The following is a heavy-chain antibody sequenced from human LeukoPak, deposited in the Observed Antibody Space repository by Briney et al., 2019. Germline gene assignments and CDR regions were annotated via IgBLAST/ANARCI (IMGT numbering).Heavy chain of an antibody. J-gene: IGHJ5*02. CDR3: AKSLVSSPYSVYSFAPNWFDP. CDR1: GFTFSNYA. CDR2: ISVGSDTT. V-gene: IGHV3-23*01. Sequence: PGGSLRLSCAASGFTFSNYAMRWVRQAPGQGLEWISAISVGSDTTHYADSVKGRFTISRDNSRNTLYLQMNNLRAKDTAIYYCAKSLVSSPYSVYSFAPNWFDPWGQGTLVTVSS. D-gene: IGHD5/OR15-5a*01.